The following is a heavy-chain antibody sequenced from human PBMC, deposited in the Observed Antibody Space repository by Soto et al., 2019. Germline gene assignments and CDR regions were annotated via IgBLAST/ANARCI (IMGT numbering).Heavy chain of an antibody. J-gene: IGHJ4*02. CDR3: ARLYGDYRLDY. V-gene: IGHV3-33*01. CDR2: IWYDGSKE. Sequence: QVQLVESGGGVVQPGRSLRLSCAASGFTLSGHGMHWVRQAPGKGLEWVAVIWYDGSKENYADSVKGRFTISRDNSKNTLYLQMNSLRAEDTAVYYCARLYGDYRLDYWGQGTLVTVSS. D-gene: IGHD4-17*01. CDR1: GFTLSGHG.